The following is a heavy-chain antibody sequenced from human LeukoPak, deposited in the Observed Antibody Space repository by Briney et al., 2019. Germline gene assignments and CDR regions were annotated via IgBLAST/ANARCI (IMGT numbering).Heavy chain of an antibody. CDR2: IYSGGST. D-gene: IGHD3-10*01. J-gene: IGHJ4*02. Sequence: GGSLRLSCAASGFTVSSNYMSWVRQAPGKGLEWVSVIYSGGSTYYADSVKGRFTISRDNSKNTLYLQMNSPRAEDTAVYYCAKDRDLLWFGEAFGYWGQGTLVTVSS. CDR1: GFTVSSNY. CDR3: AKDRDLLWFGEAFGY. V-gene: IGHV3-66*01.